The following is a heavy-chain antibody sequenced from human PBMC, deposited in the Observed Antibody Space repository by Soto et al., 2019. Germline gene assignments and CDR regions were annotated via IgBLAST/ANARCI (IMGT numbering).Heavy chain of an antibody. CDR1: GFTFSSYS. CDR3: ARDPVIKNTYYDFWSGYSHGYNWFDP. D-gene: IGHD3-3*01. V-gene: IGHV3-21*01. J-gene: IGHJ5*02. Sequence: PGGSLRLSCAASGFTFSSYSMNWVRQAPGKGLEWVSSISISSSYIYYADSVKGRFTISRDNAKNSLYLQMNSLRAEDTAVYYCARDPVIKNTYYDFWSGYSHGYNWFDPWGQGTLVTVSS. CDR2: ISISSSYI.